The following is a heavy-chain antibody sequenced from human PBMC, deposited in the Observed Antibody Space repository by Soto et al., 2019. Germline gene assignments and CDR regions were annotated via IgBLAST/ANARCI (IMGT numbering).Heavy chain of an antibody. V-gene: IGHV4-59*01. Sequence: PSETLSLTCTVSGGSISSYYWSWIRQPPGKGLEWIGYIYYSGSTNYNPSLKSRVTISVDTSKNQFSLKLSSVTAADTAVYYCARSSGYYDSSGYSNWFDPWGQGTLVTVPS. D-gene: IGHD3-22*01. J-gene: IGHJ5*02. CDR3: ARSSGYYDSSGYSNWFDP. CDR1: GGSISSYY. CDR2: IYYSGST.